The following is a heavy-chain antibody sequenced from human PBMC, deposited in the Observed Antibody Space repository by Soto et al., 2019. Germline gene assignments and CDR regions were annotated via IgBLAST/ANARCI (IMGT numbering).Heavy chain of an antibody. Sequence: QVQLVQSGAEVKKPGASVKVSCKASGYTFTSYAMHWVRQAPGQRLEWMGWINAGNGNTKYSQKFQGRVTITRDTSASTAYMELSSLRSEDTAVYYCARSMGNLIAVAPGDYWGQGTLVTVSS. D-gene: IGHD6-19*01. CDR2: INAGNGNT. J-gene: IGHJ4*02. CDR3: ARSMGNLIAVAPGDY. CDR1: GYTFTSYA. V-gene: IGHV1-3*01.